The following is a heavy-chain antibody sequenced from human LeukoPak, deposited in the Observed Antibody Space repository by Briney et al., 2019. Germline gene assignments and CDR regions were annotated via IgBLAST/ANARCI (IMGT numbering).Heavy chain of an antibody. CDR2: IRYDGSNK. CDR3: AKDSHYDILTGYSTYYYYYMDV. J-gene: IGHJ6*03. V-gene: IGHV3-30*02. CDR1: GFTFSSYG. Sequence: GGSLRLSCAASGFTFSSYGMHWVRQAPGKGLEWVAFIRYDGSNKYYADSVKGRFTISRDNSKNTLYLQVNSLRAEDTAVYYCAKDSHYDILTGYSTYYYYYMDVWGKGTTVTVSS. D-gene: IGHD3-9*01.